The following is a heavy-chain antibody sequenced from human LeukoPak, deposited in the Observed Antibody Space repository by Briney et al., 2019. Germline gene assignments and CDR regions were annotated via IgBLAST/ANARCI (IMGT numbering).Heavy chain of an antibody. CDR2: IDPDGSEK. CDR3: ARIYYFGDNNWRYFDT. Sequence: PGGSLRLSCAASGFTFNSYWMSWVRQAPGKGLEWVANIDPDGSEKQYGDSVKGRFTTSRDNAKNSLYLQMNSLRAEDTAIYYCARIYYFGDNNWRYFDTWGQGTLVTVSS. J-gene: IGHJ4*02. D-gene: IGHD3-10*01. V-gene: IGHV3-7*01. CDR1: GFTFNSYW.